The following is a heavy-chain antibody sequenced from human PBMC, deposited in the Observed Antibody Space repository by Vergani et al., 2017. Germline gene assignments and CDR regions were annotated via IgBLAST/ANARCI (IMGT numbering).Heavy chain of an antibody. CDR1: GGSISSSSYY. CDR2: IYYSGST. V-gene: IGHV4-39*01. CDR3: ARLVLRPKRTGYSSGWFQETLEGTDFDY. Sequence: QLQLQESGPGLVKPSETLSLTCTVSGGSISSSSYYWGWIRQPPGKGLEWIGSIYYSGSTYYNPSLKSRVTISVDTSKNQFSLKLSSVTAADTAVYYCARLVLRPKRTGYSSGWFQETLEGTDFDYWGQGTLVTVSS. J-gene: IGHJ4*02. D-gene: IGHD6-19*01.